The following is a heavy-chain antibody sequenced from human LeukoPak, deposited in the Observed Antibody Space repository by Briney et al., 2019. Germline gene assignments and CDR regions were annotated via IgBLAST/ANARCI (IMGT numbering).Heavy chain of an antibody. D-gene: IGHD6-19*01. CDR3: ARHDEGSGWYRSYIDL. CDR2: ISTSGST. J-gene: IGHJ2*01. V-gene: IGHV4-4*09. CDR1: GVSISSYY. Sequence: SETLSLTCTVSGVSISSYYCSWIRQPPGKGLEWIGYISTSGSTDYSPSLKSRATISADRSKKQCSRNRSSVTAADTAVYYCARHDEGSGWYRSYIDLWGRGTLVIVSS.